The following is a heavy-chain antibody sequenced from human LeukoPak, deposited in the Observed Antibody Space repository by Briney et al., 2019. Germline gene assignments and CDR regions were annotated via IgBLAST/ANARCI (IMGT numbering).Heavy chain of an antibody. J-gene: IGHJ6*04. Sequence: GRSLRLSCAASGFTFSSYGMHWVRQAPGKGLEGVAVIWYDGSNKYYADSVKGRFTISRDNSKNTLYLQMNSLRAEDTAVYYCARGVVAARDYYYYGMDVWGKGTTVTVSS. V-gene: IGHV3-33*01. CDR1: GFTFSSYG. CDR3: ARGVVAARDYYYYGMDV. CDR2: IWYDGSNK. D-gene: IGHD2-15*01.